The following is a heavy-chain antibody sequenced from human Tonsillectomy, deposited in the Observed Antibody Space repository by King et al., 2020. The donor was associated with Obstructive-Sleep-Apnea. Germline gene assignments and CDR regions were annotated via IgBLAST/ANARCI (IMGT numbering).Heavy chain of an antibody. V-gene: IGHV3-30*03. CDR1: GFTFSNYG. CDR2: ISYDGSDK. D-gene: IGHD6-13*01. CDR3: GGYNWFDP. Sequence: VQLVESGGGVVQPGRSLRLSCAASGFTFSNYGMHWVRQAPGEGLEWVAIISYDGSDKYYADSLKGRFTISRDNSKSTLYLQMNSLRPGDTAVYYCGGYNWFDPWGQGTLVTVSS. J-gene: IGHJ5*02.